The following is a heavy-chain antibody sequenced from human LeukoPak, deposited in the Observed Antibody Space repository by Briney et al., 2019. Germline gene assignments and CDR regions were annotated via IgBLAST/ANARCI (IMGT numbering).Heavy chain of an antibody. Sequence: GGSLRLSCAAFGFTFSSYGMHWVRQAPGKGLEWVAVISYDGSDKSYADSVKGRFTISRDNSKNTLFLQMNSLRAEDTAVYYCAKDTSSWCNWFDPWGQGTLVTVSS. J-gene: IGHJ5*02. CDR3: AKDTSSWCNWFDP. CDR2: ISYDGSDK. CDR1: GFTFSSYG. V-gene: IGHV3-30*18. D-gene: IGHD6-13*01.